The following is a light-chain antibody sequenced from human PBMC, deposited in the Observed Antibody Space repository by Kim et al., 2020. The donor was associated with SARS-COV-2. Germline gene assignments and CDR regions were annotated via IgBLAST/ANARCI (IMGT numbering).Light chain of an antibody. V-gene: IGKV3-15*01. CDR2: GAS. CDR3: QHYSNWPLA. Sequence: SPGERIALPCWSSQRVRSSFLAWYQQKPGQAPRLLIYGASTRATGIPARFSGSGSGTEFTLTISSLQSEDFAVYYCQHYSNWPLAFGQGTKVEIK. CDR1: QRVRSS. J-gene: IGKJ1*01.